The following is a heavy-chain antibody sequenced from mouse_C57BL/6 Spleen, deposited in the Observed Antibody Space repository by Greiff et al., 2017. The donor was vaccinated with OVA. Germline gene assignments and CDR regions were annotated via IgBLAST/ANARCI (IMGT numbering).Heavy chain of an antibody. J-gene: IGHJ4*01. D-gene: IGHD2-3*01. CDR1: GYTFTSYG. CDR2: IYPRSGNT. Sequence: VKLLESGAELARPGASVKLSCKASGYTFTSYGISWVKQRTGQGLEWIGEIYPRSGNTYYNEKFKGKATLTADKSSSTAYMELRSLTSEDSAVYFCAREEDGYYGYYAMDYWGQGTSVTVSS. CDR3: AREEDGYYGYYAMDY. V-gene: IGHV1-81*01.